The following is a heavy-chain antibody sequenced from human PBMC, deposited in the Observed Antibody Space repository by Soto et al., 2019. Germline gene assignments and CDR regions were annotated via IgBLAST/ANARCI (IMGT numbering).Heavy chain of an antibody. CDR2: IYYSGST. CDR1: GGSISSGDYY. CDR3: ASLIVDTAMVREDYYGMDV. V-gene: IGHV4-30-4*01. Sequence: SETLSLTCTVSGGSISSGDYYWSWIRQPPGKGLEWIGYIYYSGSTYYNPSLRSRVTISVDTSKNQFSLKLSSVTAADTAVYYCASLIVDTAMVREDYYGMDVWGQGTTVTVSS. D-gene: IGHD5-18*01. J-gene: IGHJ6*02.